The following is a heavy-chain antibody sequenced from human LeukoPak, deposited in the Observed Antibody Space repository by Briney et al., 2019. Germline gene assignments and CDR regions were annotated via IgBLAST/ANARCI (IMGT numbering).Heavy chain of an antibody. D-gene: IGHD2-15*01. CDR3: AREENAADIVVVVAAYDI. V-gene: IGHV1-2*02. CDR1: GYTFTGYY. J-gene: IGHJ3*02. Sequence: ASVKVSCKASGYTFTGYYMHWVRQAPGQGLEWMGWINPNSGGTNYAQKFQGRVTMTRDTSISTAYMELGRLRSDDTAVYYCAREENAADIVVVVAAYDIWGQGTMVTVPS. CDR2: INPNSGGT.